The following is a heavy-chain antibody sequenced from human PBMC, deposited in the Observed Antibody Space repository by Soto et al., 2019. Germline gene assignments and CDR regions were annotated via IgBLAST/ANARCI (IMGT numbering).Heavy chain of an antibody. CDR3: APGGYCSGGSCYSRRYFAY. D-gene: IGHD2-15*01. Sequence: QVQLVESGGGVVQPGRSLRLSCAASGFTFSTYAMHWVRQAPGKGLEWVAAISYDGSDKYYAASVKGRFPISRDNSKNPLYLQMNSLRAEDTAVYYCAPGGYCSGGSCYSRRYFAYWGQGTLVTVSS. CDR1: GFTFSTYA. J-gene: IGHJ4*02. CDR2: ISYDGSDK. V-gene: IGHV3-30-3*01.